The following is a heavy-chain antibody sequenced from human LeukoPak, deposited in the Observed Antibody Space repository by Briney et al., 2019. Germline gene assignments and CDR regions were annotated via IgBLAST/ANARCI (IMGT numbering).Heavy chain of an antibody. CDR3: ARVDTAMVPYFDY. CDR1: GYTFTGYY. J-gene: IGHJ4*02. CDR2: INPNSGGT. Sequence: GASVKVSCKASGYTFTGYYMHWVRQAPGQGLEWMGWINPNSGGTNYAQKFQGRVTMTRDTSISTAYMELSRLRSDDTAVYYCARVDTAMVPYFDYRGQGTLVTVSS. V-gene: IGHV1-2*02. D-gene: IGHD5-18*01.